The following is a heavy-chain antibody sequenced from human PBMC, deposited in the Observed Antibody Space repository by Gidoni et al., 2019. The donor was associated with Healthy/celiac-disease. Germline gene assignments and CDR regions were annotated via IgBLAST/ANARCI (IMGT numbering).Heavy chain of an antibody. Sequence: KPSETLSLTCTVSGGSISSSSYYWGWIRQPPGKGLEWIGSIYYSGSTYYNPSLKSRVTISVDTSKNQFSLKLSSVTAADTAVYYCARHRTVIPPLFDYWGQGTLVTVSS. CDR2: IYYSGST. J-gene: IGHJ4*02. D-gene: IGHD3-22*01. CDR3: ARHRTVIPPLFDY. V-gene: IGHV4-39*01. CDR1: GGSISSSSYY.